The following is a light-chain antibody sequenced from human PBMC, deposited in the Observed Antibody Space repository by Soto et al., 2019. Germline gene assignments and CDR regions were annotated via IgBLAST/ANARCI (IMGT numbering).Light chain of an antibody. Sequence: EIVLTQSPGTLSLSPGERATLSCRASQSVSSSYLAWYQQKPGQAPRLLIYDASTRAAGVPARFSGSGSGTDFTLTINSLQSEDFAIYYCQHYANWPLTFGGGTKVESK. CDR2: DAS. CDR3: QHYANWPLT. J-gene: IGKJ4*01. CDR1: QSVSSSY. V-gene: IGKV3-20*01.